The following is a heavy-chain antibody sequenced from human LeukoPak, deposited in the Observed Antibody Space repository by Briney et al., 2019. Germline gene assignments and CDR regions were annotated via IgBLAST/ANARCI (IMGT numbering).Heavy chain of an antibody. CDR1: GFTFSSYS. J-gene: IGHJ4*02. V-gene: IGHV3-21*04. Sequence: GGSLRLSCAASGFTFSSYSMNWVRQAPGKGLEWVAIICHSGGEIHYADSVRGRFTISRDNAKSTLYLQMNSLRAEDTAIYYCATSRQVLLPLESWGQGTLVTVSS. CDR3: ATSRQVLLPLES. D-gene: IGHD2-8*02. CDR2: ICHSGGEI.